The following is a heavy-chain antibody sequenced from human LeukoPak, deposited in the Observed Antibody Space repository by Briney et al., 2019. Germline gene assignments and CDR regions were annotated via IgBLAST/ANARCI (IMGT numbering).Heavy chain of an antibody. CDR1: GGTFSRSA. CDR2: IIPIFGTT. CDR3: ARESYDSSGYYPNYFDY. J-gene: IGHJ4*02. V-gene: IGHV1-69*05. D-gene: IGHD3-22*01. Sequence: GASVKVSCKASGGTFSRSAISWVRQAPGQGLEWMGGIIPIFGTTNYAQKFQGRVTITTDESTSTAYMELSSLRSEDTAVYYCARESYDSSGYYPNYFDYWGQGTLVTVSS.